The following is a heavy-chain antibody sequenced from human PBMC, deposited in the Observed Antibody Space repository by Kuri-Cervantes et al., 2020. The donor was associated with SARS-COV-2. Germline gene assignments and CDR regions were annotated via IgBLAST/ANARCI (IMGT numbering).Heavy chain of an antibody. CDR2: IYSGGST. Sequence: LSLTCAASGFTVSSNYMSWVRQAPGKGLEWVSVIYSGGSTYYADSVKGRFTISRDNSKNTLYLQMNSLRAEDTAVYYCARDGGSSWDFDYWGQGTLVTVSS. CDR1: GFTVSSNY. V-gene: IGHV3-53*01. CDR3: ARDGGSSWDFDY. J-gene: IGHJ4*02. D-gene: IGHD6-13*01.